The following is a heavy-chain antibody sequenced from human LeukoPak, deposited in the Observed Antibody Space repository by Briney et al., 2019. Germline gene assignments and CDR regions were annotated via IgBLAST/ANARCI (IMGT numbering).Heavy chain of an antibody. CDR1: GFTFSSYS. Sequence: GGSLRLSCAASGFTFSSYSMNWVRQAPGKGLEWVSYISSSSSTIYYADSVKGRFTISRDNAKNSLYLQMNSLRAEDTAVYYCAREGLRYFDWLTRVGYYYYYMDVWGKGTTVTVSS. CDR3: AREGLRYFDWLTRVGYYYYYMDV. D-gene: IGHD3-9*01. CDR2: ISSSSSTI. J-gene: IGHJ6*03. V-gene: IGHV3-48*01.